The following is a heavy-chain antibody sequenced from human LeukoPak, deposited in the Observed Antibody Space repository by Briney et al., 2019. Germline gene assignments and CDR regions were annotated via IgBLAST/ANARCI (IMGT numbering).Heavy chain of an antibody. CDR3: TTLAYCSSTSCYN. CDR1: GFTFSNAW. V-gene: IGHV3-15*01. J-gene: IGHJ4*02. Sequence: GGSLRLSCAASGFTFSNAWMSWVRQAPGKGLEWVGRIKSKTDGGTTDYAAPVKGRFTISRDDSKNTLYLQMNSLKTEDTAVYYCTTLAYCSSTSCYNWGQGTHVTVSS. CDR2: IKSKTDGGTT. D-gene: IGHD2-2*02.